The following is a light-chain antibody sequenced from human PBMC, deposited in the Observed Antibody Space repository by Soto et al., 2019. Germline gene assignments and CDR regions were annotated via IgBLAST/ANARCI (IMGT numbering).Light chain of an antibody. J-gene: IGLJ1*01. Sequence: QSVLTQPASLSGSPGQSITICCTGTSSDVGGYNYVSWYQQHPGKAPKLMIYEVSNRPSGVSNRFSGSKSGNTASLTISGLQAEDEADYYCSSYTSSSTPYVFGTGTKVTVL. CDR2: EVS. CDR1: SSDVGGYNY. V-gene: IGLV2-14*01. CDR3: SSYTSSSTPYV.